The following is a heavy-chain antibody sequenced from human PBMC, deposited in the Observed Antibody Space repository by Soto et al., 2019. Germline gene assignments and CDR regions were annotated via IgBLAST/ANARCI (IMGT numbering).Heavy chain of an antibody. CDR1: GYIFTSYW. CDR3: ARHRLYGDSYFDY. D-gene: IGHD4-17*01. V-gene: IGHV5-51*01. Sequence: LGESLKIACKGSGYIFTSYWIGWVRQMPGKGLEWMGIIYPGDSDTRYSPSFQGQVTITADKSISTAYLQWSSLKASDTAMYYCARHRLYGDSYFDYWGQGTLVTVSS. J-gene: IGHJ4*02. CDR2: IYPGDSDT.